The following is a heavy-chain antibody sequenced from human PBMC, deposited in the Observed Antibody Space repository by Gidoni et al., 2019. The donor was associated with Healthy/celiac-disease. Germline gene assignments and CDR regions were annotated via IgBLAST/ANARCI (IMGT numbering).Heavy chain of an antibody. Sequence: QLQLVQSGAEVKKPGASVKVSCKASGYTFTSYYMHWVRQAPGQGLEWMGIINPSGGSTSYAQKFQGRVTMTRDTSTSTVYMELSSLRSEDTAVYYCARAGGGTLLLSYYYGMDVWGQGTTVTVSS. D-gene: IGHD2-15*01. CDR2: INPSGGST. CDR3: ARAGGGTLLLSYYYGMDV. J-gene: IGHJ6*02. V-gene: IGHV1-46*01. CDR1: GYTFTSYY.